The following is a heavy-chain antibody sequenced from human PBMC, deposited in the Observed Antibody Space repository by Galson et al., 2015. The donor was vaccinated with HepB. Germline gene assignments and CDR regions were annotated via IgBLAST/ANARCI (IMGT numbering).Heavy chain of an antibody. Sequence: SLRLSCAASGFPFIDYYICWIRQAPGTVLEWLSYISHNTLYTNFADSVKGRITISRDNARNSLYLQLNSLSAEDTAVYYCVRVADVDYGAHSHFDYWGQGTLVTVSS. CDR3: VRVADVDYGAHSHFDY. J-gene: IGHJ4*02. V-gene: IGHV3-11*06. D-gene: IGHD4-17*01. CDR1: GFPFIDYY. CDR2: ISHNTLYT.